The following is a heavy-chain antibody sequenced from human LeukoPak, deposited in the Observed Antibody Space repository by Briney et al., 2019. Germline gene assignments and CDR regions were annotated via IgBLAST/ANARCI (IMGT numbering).Heavy chain of an antibody. J-gene: IGHJ6*03. CDR3: ARDKVHSSSWYYYYYYMDV. D-gene: IGHD6-13*01. Sequence: SVKVSCKASGGTFSSYAISWVRQAPGQGLEWMGRIIPIFGTANYAQKFQGRVTITTDESTSTAYMELSSLRSEDTAVYYCARDKVHSSSWYYYYYYMDVWGKGTTVTVSS. V-gene: IGHV1-69*05. CDR1: GGTFSSYA. CDR2: IIPIFGTA.